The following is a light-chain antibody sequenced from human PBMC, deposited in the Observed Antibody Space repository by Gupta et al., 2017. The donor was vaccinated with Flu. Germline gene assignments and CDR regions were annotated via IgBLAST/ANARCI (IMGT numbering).Light chain of an antibody. Sequence: QSALTQPASVSGSPGQSITISCPGTSSDVGGYNYVSWYQQHPGKAPKLMIYEVSNRPSGVSNRFSGSKSGNTASLTISGLQAEDEADYYCSSYTSSSTLVFGTGTKV. V-gene: IGLV2-14*01. CDR1: SSDVGGYNY. CDR2: EVS. J-gene: IGLJ1*01. CDR3: SSYTSSSTLV.